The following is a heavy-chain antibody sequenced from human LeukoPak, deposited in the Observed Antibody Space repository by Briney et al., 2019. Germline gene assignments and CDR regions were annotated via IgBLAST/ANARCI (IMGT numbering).Heavy chain of an antibody. J-gene: IGHJ4*02. V-gene: IGHV3-30*04. CDR3: ARDPNASGWYGRLDY. CDR2: IAYDGSNK. CDR1: GFTFSSYA. Sequence: GGSLRLSCAASGFTFSSYAMHWVRQAPGKGLEWVADIAYDGSNKYYADSVKGRFTISRDNSKNTMYLQMNSLRTEDTAIYYCARDPNASGWYGRLDYWGQGTLVTVSS. D-gene: IGHD6-19*01.